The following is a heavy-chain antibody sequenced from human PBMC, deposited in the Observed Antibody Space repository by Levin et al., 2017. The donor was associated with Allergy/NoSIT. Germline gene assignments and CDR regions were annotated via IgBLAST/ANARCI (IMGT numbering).Heavy chain of an antibody. CDR2: ISWNSGSI. J-gene: IGHJ4*02. CDR3: AKGSWNYGPFDY. Sequence: GGALRLSCAASGFTFDDYAMHWVRQAPGKGLEWVSGISWNSGSIGYADSVKGRFTISRDNAKNSLYLQMNSLRAEDTALYYCAKGSWNYGPFDYWGQGTLVTVSS. D-gene: IGHD1-7*01. CDR1: GFTFDDYA. V-gene: IGHV3-9*01.